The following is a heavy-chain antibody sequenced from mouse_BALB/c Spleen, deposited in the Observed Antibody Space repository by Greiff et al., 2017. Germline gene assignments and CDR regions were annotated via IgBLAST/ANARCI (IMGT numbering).Heavy chain of an antibody. V-gene: IGHV5-17*02. J-gene: IGHJ3*01. D-gene: IGHD2-4*01. CDR3: ARSGDYDTWFAY. Sequence: EVQLVESGGGLVQPGGSLKLSCAASGFTFSSFGMHWVRQAPEKGLEWVAYISSGSSTIYYADTVKGRFTISRDNPKNTLFLQMTSLRSEDTAMYYCARSGDYDTWFAYWGQGTLVTVSA. CDR2: ISSGSSTI. CDR1: GFTFSSFG.